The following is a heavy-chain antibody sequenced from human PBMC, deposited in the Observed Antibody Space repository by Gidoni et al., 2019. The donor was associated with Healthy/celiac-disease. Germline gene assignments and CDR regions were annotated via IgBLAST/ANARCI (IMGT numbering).Heavy chain of an antibody. CDR1: GFPFSNAW. Sequence: EVQLVESGVGLVKPGGSLRLSCASSGFPFSNAWMRWVRQDQGKGLEWVGSIKRKTDGGTTDYAAHVKGRFTISRDDSKNTLYMQMNSLKTEDTAVYYCTTVWGDYGMDVWGQGTTVTVSS. J-gene: IGHJ6*02. V-gene: IGHV3-15*01. D-gene: IGHD3-16*01. CDR3: TTVWGDYGMDV. CDR2: IKRKTDGGTT.